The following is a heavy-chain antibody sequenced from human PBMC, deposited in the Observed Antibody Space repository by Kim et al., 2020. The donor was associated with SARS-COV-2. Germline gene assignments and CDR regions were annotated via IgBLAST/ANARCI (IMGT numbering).Heavy chain of an antibody. J-gene: IGHJ3*02. CDR3: ARAVLLWFGELPSDAFDI. D-gene: IGHD3-10*01. CDR1: GYTFTSYA. CDR2: INAGNGNT. Sequence: ASVKVSCKASGYTFTSYAMHWVRQAPGQRLEWMGWINAGNGNTKYSQKFQGRVTITRDTSASTAYMELSSLRSEDTAVYYCARAVLLWFGELPSDAFDIWGQGTMVTVSS. V-gene: IGHV1-3*01.